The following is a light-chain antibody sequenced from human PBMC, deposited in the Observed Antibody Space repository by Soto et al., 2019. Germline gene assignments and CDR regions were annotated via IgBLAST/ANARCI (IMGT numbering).Light chain of an antibody. V-gene: IGKV3-15*01. CDR2: GSS. Sequence: EIVMTQSPATLSVSPGERASLSCRASQSVGSNLAWYQQTAGQAPRLLIYGSSTRATGIPARFSGSGSGTEFTLTIRSLQSEDFAVYSCQQYTKWAYTFGQGNELEIK. CDR3: QQYTKWAYT. CDR1: QSVGSN. J-gene: IGKJ2*01.